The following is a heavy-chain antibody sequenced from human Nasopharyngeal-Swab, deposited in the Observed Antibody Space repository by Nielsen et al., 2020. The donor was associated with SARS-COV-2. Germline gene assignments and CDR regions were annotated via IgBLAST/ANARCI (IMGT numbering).Heavy chain of an antibody. J-gene: IGHJ4*02. Sequence: SETLSLTCSVSGGSVSSGSYYWSWIRQPPGKGLEWIGYIYYSGSTNYNPSLKSRVTISVDTSKNQFSLKLSSVTAADTAVYYCARDRKAYYDSSGFDYWGQGTLVTVSS. CDR2: IYYSGST. D-gene: IGHD3-22*01. CDR3: ARDRKAYYDSSGFDY. CDR1: GGSVSSGSYY. V-gene: IGHV4-61*01.